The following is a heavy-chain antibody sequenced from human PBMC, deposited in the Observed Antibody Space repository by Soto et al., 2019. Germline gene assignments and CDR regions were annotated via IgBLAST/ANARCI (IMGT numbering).Heavy chain of an antibody. D-gene: IGHD6-6*01. Sequence: ASVKVSCKASGYTFSTYGVTWVRQAPGQGLEWMSWISGYNGNTNYAQKHQGRVSMTTETSTSTAYMELRSLTSDDTAVYYCARDRGAARTMNAFDIWGQGTMVTVSS. CDR2: ISGYNGNT. CDR3: ARDRGAARTMNAFDI. J-gene: IGHJ3*02. CDR1: GYTFSTYG. V-gene: IGHV1-18*01.